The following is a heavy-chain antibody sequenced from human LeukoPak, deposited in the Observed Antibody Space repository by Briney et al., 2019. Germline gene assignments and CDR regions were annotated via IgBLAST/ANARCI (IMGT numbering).Heavy chain of an antibody. J-gene: IGHJ4*02. D-gene: IGHD6-19*01. CDR2: KSTSNDNT. Sequence: ASVTVACKTGGYIFSSSGISWVRQAPGQGLEWMGWKSTSNDNTNYAEKFKGRLTVTTDTSTSTVYMDLRSLTSDDTAAYYCVKDTQLGSVWAFDYWGQGALVTVSS. CDR1: GYIFSSSG. CDR3: VKDTQLGSVWAFDY. V-gene: IGHV1-18*01.